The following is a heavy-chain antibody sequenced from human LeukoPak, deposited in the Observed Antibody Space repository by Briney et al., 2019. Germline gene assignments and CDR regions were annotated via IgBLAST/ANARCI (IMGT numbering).Heavy chain of an antibody. CDR1: GASISSSIHY. D-gene: IGHD6-13*01. V-gene: IGHV3-21*01. CDR2: ISSSSSYI. Sequence: ETLSLTCAVSGASISSSIHYWGWVRQAPGKGLEWVSSISSSSSYIYYADSVKGRFTISRDNAKNSLYLQMNSLRVEDTAVYYCARDPRNSSSWYVNWFDPWGQGTLVTVSS. CDR3: ARDPRNSSSWYVNWFDP. J-gene: IGHJ5*02.